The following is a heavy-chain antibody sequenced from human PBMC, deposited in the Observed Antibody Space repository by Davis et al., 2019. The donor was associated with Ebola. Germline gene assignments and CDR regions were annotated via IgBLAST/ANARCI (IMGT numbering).Heavy chain of an antibody. V-gene: IGHV3-30-3*01. CDR2: ISYDGSNK. Sequence: PGGSLRLSCAASGFTFSSYAMHWVRQAPGKGLEWVAVISYDGSNKYYADSVKGRFTISRDNAKNSLYLQMNSLRDEDTAVYYCAREWGFDLWGRGTLVTVSS. D-gene: IGHD1-26*01. J-gene: IGHJ2*01. CDR1: GFTFSSYA. CDR3: AREWGFDL.